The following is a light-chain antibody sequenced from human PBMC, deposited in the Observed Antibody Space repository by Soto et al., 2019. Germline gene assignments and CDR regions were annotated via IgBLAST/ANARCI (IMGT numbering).Light chain of an antibody. Sequence: AIRMTQSPSSLSASTGDIVTITFRASQGISSSLAWYQQKPGKAPKLLIYAASTLQSGVPSRFSGSGSGTDFTLTISSLQSEDFAVYYCQQYKNGWTFGQGTKVDIK. CDR3: QQYKNGWT. J-gene: IGKJ1*01. V-gene: IGKV1-8*01. CDR2: AAS. CDR1: QGISSS.